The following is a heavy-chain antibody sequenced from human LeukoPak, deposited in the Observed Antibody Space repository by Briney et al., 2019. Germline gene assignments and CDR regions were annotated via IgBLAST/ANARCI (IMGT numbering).Heavy chain of an antibody. D-gene: IGHD3-16*02. Sequence: GGSLRLSCAASGFTFSSYAMSWVRQAPGKGLEWVSAISGSGGSTYYADSVKGRFTISRDNSKNTLYLQMNSLRAEDTAVYYCAKAIYDYVWGSYRYIDYWGQGALVTVSS. CDR3: AKAIYDYVWGSYRYIDY. CDR2: ISGSGGST. V-gene: IGHV3-23*01. CDR1: GFTFSSYA. J-gene: IGHJ4*02.